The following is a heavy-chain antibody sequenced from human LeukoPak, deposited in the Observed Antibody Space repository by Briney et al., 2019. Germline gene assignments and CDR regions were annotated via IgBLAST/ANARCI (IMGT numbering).Heavy chain of an antibody. Sequence: GASVKVSCKASGYTFTGYYMHWVRQAPGQGLEWMGWINPNSGGTNYAQKFQGRVTMTRDTSISTAYMELSRLRSDDTAVYYCARTTYDFWSGYYTYWGQGTLVTVSS. CDR3: ARTTYDFWSGYYTY. J-gene: IGHJ4*02. V-gene: IGHV1-2*02. CDR1: GYTFTGYY. D-gene: IGHD3-3*01. CDR2: INPNSGGT.